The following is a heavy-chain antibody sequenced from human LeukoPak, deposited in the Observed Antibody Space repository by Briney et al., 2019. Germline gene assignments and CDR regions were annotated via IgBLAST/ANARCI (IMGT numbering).Heavy chain of an antibody. Sequence: NPGESLKISCKGSGYSFTSYWIGWVRQMPGKGLEWMGIIYPGDSDTRYSPSVQGQVSISADKSINTAYLQWSSLKASDTAMYYCARHSLVGSTWTAFDYWGQGTLVTVSS. V-gene: IGHV5-51*01. CDR1: GYSFTSYW. D-gene: IGHD6-13*01. J-gene: IGHJ4*02. CDR2: IYPGDSDT. CDR3: ARHSLVGSTWTAFDY.